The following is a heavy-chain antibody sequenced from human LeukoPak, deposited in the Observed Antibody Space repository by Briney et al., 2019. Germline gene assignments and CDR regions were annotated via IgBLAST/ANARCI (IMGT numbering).Heavy chain of an antibody. CDR1: GFTFSSYA. CDR2: ISGSGGST. CDR3: AKDLRGPAPPAEDFDY. J-gene: IGHJ4*02. D-gene: IGHD2-2*01. Sequence: PGGSLRLSCAASGFTFSSYAMNWVRQAPRKGLEWVSAISGSGGSTYYADSVKGRFTISRDNSKNTLYLQMNSLRAEDTAVYYCAKDLRGPAPPAEDFDYWGQGTLVTVSS. V-gene: IGHV3-23*01.